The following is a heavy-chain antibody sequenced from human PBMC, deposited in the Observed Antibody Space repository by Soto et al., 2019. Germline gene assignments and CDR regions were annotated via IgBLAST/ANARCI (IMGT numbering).Heavy chain of an antibody. Sequence: QVQLVQSGAEVRKPGASVKVSCKASGYTFTGQYLHWARQAPGEGPQWLGWINPSSGGTSYSQYFQGRVTMTRDTSIIIAYMEMSSLTSDDTAIYYCARDLSRSSFGGSFDLWGQGTMVTVSS. CDR2: INPSSGGT. J-gene: IGHJ3*01. V-gene: IGHV1-2*02. D-gene: IGHD6-6*01. CDR1: GYTFTGQY. CDR3: ARDLSRSSFGGSFDL.